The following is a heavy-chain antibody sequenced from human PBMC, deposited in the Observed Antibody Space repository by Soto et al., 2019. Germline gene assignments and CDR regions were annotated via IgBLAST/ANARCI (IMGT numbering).Heavy chain of an antibody. J-gene: IGHJ4*02. CDR1: GFTFSDYG. CDR2: IFYDGSNK. V-gene: IGHV3-33*01. CDR3: ARGRRGNSRQPALRYDFAY. Sequence: GGSLRLSCAASGFTFSDYGIHWVRQAPGKGLEWVAFIFYDGSNKYYADSVKGRFTIFRDNSNNTLYLLMNSLRADDTAVYHCARGRRGNSRQPALRYDFAYWGQGTLVPV. D-gene: IGHD5-12*01.